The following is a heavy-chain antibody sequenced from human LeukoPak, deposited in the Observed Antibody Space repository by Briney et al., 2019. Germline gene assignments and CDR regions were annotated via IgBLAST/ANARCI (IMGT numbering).Heavy chain of an antibody. CDR2: IYYSGST. CDR1: GDSISGFY. V-gene: IGHV4-59*01. Sequence: PETLSLTCTVSGDSISGFYWSWIRQPPGKGLEWIGYIYYSGSTNYNPSLKSRVAISVDTSKNQFSLKLSSVTAADTAVYYCAREVVAAAGTVDYWGQGTLVTVSS. J-gene: IGHJ4*02. CDR3: AREVVAAAGTVDY. D-gene: IGHD6-13*01.